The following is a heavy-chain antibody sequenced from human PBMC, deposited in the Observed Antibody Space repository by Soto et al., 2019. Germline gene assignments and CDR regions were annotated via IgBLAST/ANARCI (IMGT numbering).Heavy chain of an antibody. J-gene: IGHJ5*02. Sequence: EVQLVESGGGLVKPGGSLRLSCAASGFTFSSYSMNWVRQAPGKGLEWVSSISSSSSYIYYADSVKGRFTISRDNAKNSLYLQMNSLRAEDTAVYYCARAIAAAANGWFDPWGQGTLVTVS. CDR3: ARAIAAAANGWFDP. V-gene: IGHV3-21*01. CDR2: ISSSSSYI. D-gene: IGHD6-13*01. CDR1: GFTFSSYS.